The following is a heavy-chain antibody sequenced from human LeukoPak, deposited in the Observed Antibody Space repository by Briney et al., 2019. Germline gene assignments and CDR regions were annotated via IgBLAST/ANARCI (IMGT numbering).Heavy chain of an antibody. V-gene: IGHV4-4*07. J-gene: IGHJ4*02. D-gene: IGHD1-26*01. CDR1: GGSISSSFY. CDR2: VFSTGVT. Sequence: SETLSLTCTVSGGSISSSFYWTWIRQPAGKGLEWIGRVFSTGVTNLNPSLKGRVTMSVDVSKNQFSLKLSSVTAADTAVYFCARDRWEVLFDYWGPGTLVTVSS. CDR3: ARDRWEVLFDY.